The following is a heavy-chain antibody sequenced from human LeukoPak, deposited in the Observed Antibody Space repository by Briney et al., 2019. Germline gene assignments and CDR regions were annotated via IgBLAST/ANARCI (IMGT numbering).Heavy chain of an antibody. Sequence: ASVKVSCKGSGYTFTSYDINWVRQATGQGLEWMGWMNPNSGNTGYAQKFQGRVTMTRNTSISTAYMELSSLRSEDTAVYYCARSGPSWYYDFWSGYSGTYYFDYWGQGTLVTVSS. CDR3: ARSGPSWYYDFWSGYSGTYYFDY. V-gene: IGHV1-8*01. CDR2: MNPNSGNT. D-gene: IGHD3-3*01. CDR1: GYTFTSYD. J-gene: IGHJ4*02.